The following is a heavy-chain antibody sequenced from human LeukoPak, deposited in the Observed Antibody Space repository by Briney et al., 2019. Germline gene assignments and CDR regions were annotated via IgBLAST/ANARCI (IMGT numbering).Heavy chain of an antibody. V-gene: IGHV4-59*01. D-gene: IGHD2-2*01. Sequence: AETLSLTCTVSGGSISTYYRNWIRQPPGKGLEWIGYIYCSGSTNYNPSLKSRVNISVDTSKNQFSLKLSSVTAADAGVYYCAIVACRSNSCYAMEVDYWGQGTLV. J-gene: IGHJ4*02. CDR3: AIVACRSNSCYAMEVDY. CDR2: IYCSGST. CDR1: GGSISTYY.